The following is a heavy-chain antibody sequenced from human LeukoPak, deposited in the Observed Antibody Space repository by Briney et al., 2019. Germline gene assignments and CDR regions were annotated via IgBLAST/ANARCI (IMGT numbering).Heavy chain of an antibody. CDR3: AKEDVDTSFDY. Sequence: PGGSLRLSCAASGFAFSNYAMNWVRQAPGKGLERVSAISDGAGGRTYYTDSVKGRFTISRDNSKNTLYLQLNSLRAEDTAVYYCAKEDVDTSFDYWGQGTLVTVSS. CDR1: GFAFSNYA. CDR2: ISDGAGGRT. V-gene: IGHV3-23*01. D-gene: IGHD5-18*01. J-gene: IGHJ4*02.